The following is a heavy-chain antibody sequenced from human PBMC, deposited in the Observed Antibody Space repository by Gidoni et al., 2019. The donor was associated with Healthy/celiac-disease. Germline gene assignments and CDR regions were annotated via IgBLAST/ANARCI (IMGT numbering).Heavy chain of an antibody. D-gene: IGHD3-22*01. V-gene: IGHV1-2*02. CDR1: GYTFTGYY. CDR2: INPNSGGT. J-gene: IGHJ3*02. Sequence: QVQLVQSGAEVKKPGASVKVSCKASGYTFTGYYMHWVRQAPGQGLEWMGWINPNSGGTNYAQKFQGRVTMTRDTSISTAYMELSRLRSDDTAVYYCARGLPMIVVVISDDAFDIWGQGTMVTVSS. CDR3: ARGLPMIVVVISDDAFDI.